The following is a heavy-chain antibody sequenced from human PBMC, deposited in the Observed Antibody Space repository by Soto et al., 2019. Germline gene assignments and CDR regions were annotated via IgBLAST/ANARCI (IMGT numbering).Heavy chain of an antibody. D-gene: IGHD3-9*01. CDR1: GYTFTSYG. V-gene: IGHV1-18*01. Sequence: ASVKVSCKASGYTFTSYGISWVRQAPGQGLEWMGWISAYNGNTNYAQKLQGRVTMTTDTSTSTAYMELRSLRSDDTAVYYCARDYDYDILTAYYRDYWGQGTLVTVSS. J-gene: IGHJ4*02. CDR2: ISAYNGNT. CDR3: ARDYDYDILTAYYRDY.